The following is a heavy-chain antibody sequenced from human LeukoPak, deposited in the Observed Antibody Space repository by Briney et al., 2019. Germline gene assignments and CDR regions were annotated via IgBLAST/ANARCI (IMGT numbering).Heavy chain of an antibody. Sequence: GASVTVSCTASGYTFTSYGISWVRQAPGQGLEWVGWISAYNGNTNYAQKLQGRVTMTTDTSTSTAYMELRSLRSDDTAVYYCARHLPYDAWWGSRDAFDIWGQGTMVTVSS. CDR3: ARHLPYDAWWGSRDAFDI. CDR2: ISAYNGNT. D-gene: IGHD2-21*01. J-gene: IGHJ3*02. CDR1: GYTFTSYG. V-gene: IGHV1-18*01.